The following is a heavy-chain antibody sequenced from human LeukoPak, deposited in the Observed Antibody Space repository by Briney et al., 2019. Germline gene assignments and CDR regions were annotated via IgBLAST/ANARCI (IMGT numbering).Heavy chain of an antibody. CDR1: GYTLTELS. V-gene: IGHV1-24*01. CDR2: FDPEDGET. CDR3: ARAYGVRGPLCLRY. Sequence: EASVKVSCKVSGYTLTELSMHWVRQAPGKGLEWMGGFDPEDGETIYAQKFQGRVTMTEDTSTDTAYMELSSLRSEDTAVYYCARAYGVRGPLCLRYWGQGTLVTVSS. J-gene: IGHJ4*02. D-gene: IGHD3-10*01.